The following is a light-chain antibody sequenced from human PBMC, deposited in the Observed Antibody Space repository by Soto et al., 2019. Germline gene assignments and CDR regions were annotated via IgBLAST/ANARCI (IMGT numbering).Light chain of an antibody. CDR3: SSSTNSSTLEVV. Sequence: QSALTQPASVSGSPGQSITNSCIGTSSDVGGYNYVSWHQQHPGKAPKLMIYEVSYRPSGVSNRFSGSKSANTASLTISGLQAEDEADYYCSSSTNSSTLEVVFGGGTKLTVL. CDR1: SSDVGGYNY. V-gene: IGLV2-14*01. J-gene: IGLJ2*01. CDR2: EVS.